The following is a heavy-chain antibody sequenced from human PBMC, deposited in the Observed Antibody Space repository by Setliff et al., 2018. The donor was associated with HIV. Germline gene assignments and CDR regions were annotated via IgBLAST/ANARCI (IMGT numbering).Heavy chain of an antibody. CDR3: ARLGGICSGGSCTALAYTMDV. CDR2: IYPGDSDT. Sequence: PGESLKISCQDSGYSFDRYWIGWVRQMPGKGLEWMGIIYPGDSDTRYSPSFQGQVTISADKSISTAYLQCSSLKASDTAMYYCARLGGICSGGSCTALAYTMDVWGQGTTVTVSS. CDR1: GYSFDRYW. D-gene: IGHD2-15*01. J-gene: IGHJ6*02. V-gene: IGHV5-51*01.